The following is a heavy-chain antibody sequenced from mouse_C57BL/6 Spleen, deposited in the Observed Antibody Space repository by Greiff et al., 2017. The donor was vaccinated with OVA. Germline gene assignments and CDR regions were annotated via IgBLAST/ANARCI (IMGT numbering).Heavy chain of an antibody. CDR3: ARDGYDYDAGLPYRYFDV. CDR1: GFTFSDYY. J-gene: IGHJ1*03. D-gene: IGHD2-4*01. Sequence: DVKLVESEGGLVQPGSSMKLSCTASGFTFSDYYMAWVRQVPEKGLEWVANINYDGSSTYYLDSLKSRFIISRDNAKNILYLQMSSLKSEDTATYYCARDGYDYDAGLPYRYFDVWGTGTTVTVSS. CDR2: INYDGSST. V-gene: IGHV5-16*01.